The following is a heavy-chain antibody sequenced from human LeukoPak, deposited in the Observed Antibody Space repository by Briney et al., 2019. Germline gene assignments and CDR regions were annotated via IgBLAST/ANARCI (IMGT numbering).Heavy chain of an antibody. V-gene: IGHV1-2*02. CDR2: INPNDGDT. Sequence: ASVKVSCKASGYTFTDYYMQWVRQAPGQGVEWMGWINPNDGDTNYAQKCQGRVPMTRDTSISQAHMEVSRRRSDGPAVYYCARANFLYCSSSTCLFAYWGQGTLVTVSS. J-gene: IGHJ4*02. CDR3: ARANFLYCSSSTCLFAY. D-gene: IGHD2-2*01. CDR1: GYTFTDYY.